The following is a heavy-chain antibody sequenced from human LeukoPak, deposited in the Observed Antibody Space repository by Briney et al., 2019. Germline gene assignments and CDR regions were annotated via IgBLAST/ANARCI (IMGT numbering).Heavy chain of an antibody. CDR3: ARYYDILTGYFDF. J-gene: IGHJ4*02. V-gene: IGHV4-30-4*01. Sequence: SETLSLTCTVSGGSISSDDYSWSWIRQPPGKGLEWIGYIYFSGSTYYNPSLKSRVTISVDTSKNQFSLKLSSVTAADTAVYYCARYYDILTGYFDFWGQGTLVTVSS. CDR1: GGSISSDDYS. CDR2: IYFSGST. D-gene: IGHD3-9*01.